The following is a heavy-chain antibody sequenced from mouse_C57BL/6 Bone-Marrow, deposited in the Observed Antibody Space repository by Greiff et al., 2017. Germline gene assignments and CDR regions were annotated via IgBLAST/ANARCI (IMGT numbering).Heavy chain of an antibody. V-gene: IGHV1-59*01. CDR2: IDPSDSYT. CDR1: GYTFTSYW. J-gene: IGHJ1*03. CDR3: ARPHDYAEGYWYFDV. D-gene: IGHD2-4*01. Sequence: QVQLQQPGAELVRPGTSVKLSCKASGYTFTSYWMHWVKQRPGQGLEWIGVIDPSDSYTNYNQKFKGKATLTVDTSSSTAYKQLSSLTSEDSAVYYCARPHDYAEGYWYFDVWGTGTTVTVSS.